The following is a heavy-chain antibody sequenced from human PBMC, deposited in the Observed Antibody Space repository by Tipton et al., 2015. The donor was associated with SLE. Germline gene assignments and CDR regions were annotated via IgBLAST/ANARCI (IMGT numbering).Heavy chain of an antibody. V-gene: IGHV3-7*01. CDR1: GFTFSSYW. J-gene: IGHJ4*02. D-gene: IGHD6-19*01. CDR2: IKRDGSEK. CDR3: ARDPHQWLTGGY. Sequence: SLRLSCAASGFTFSSYWMSWVRQAPGKGLEWVANIKRDGSEKYYVDSVKGRFTISRNNAKNSLYLQMNSLRAEDTAVYYCARDPHQWLTGGYWGQGTLVTVSS.